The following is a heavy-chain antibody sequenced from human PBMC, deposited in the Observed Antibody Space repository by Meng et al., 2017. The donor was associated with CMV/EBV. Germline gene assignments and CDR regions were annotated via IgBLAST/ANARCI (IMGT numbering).Heavy chain of an antibody. D-gene: IGHD5-18*01. J-gene: IGHJ6*02. Sequence: ASVKVSCKASGYTFTGYYMHWVRQAPGQGLEWMGWINPNSGGTNYEQKFQGRVTMTRDTSISTAYMELSRLRSDDTAVYYCARSRIQLWLHHYYYGMDVWGQGTTVTVSS. CDR3: ARSRIQLWLHHYYYGMDV. CDR2: INPNSGGT. CDR1: GYTFTGYY. V-gene: IGHV1-2*02.